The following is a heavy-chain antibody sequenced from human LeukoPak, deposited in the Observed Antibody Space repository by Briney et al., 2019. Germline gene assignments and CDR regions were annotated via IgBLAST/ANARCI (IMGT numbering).Heavy chain of an antibody. CDR3: ARRDSSGYPLFDY. D-gene: IGHD3-22*01. CDR1: GFTFSSYW. CDR2: IRQDGNEK. J-gene: IGHJ4*02. Sequence: GGSLSLSCAASGFTFSSYWMSWVRQAPGKGLEWVANIRQDGNEKYYVDSVKGRFTMSRDNAKNSLYLQMNTLRAEDTAVYYCARRDSSGYPLFDYWGQGTLVTVSS. V-gene: IGHV3-7*05.